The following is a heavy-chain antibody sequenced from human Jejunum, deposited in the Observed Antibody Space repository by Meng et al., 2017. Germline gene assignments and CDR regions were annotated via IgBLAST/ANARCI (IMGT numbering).Heavy chain of an antibody. D-gene: IGHD5-24*01. CDR2: IHYSGGT. J-gene: IGHJ4*02. V-gene: IGHV4-59*01. CDR3: ARLRNDNNYEIDY. CDR1: GGSISSYY. Sequence: GSLRLSCTVSGGSISSYYWSWIRQTPGKGPEWIGCIHYSGGTNYNPSLKSRLSISIDTSKNQFSLRLNSLTAADTAIYYCARLRNDNNYEIDYWGQGTRVT.